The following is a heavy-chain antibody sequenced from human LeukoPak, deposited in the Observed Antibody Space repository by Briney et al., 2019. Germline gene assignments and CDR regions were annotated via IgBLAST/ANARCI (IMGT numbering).Heavy chain of an antibody. CDR2: ISSSRSTI. CDR1: GFTFSSYS. Sequence: GGSLRLSCAASGFTFSSYSMNWVRQAPGKGLEWVSYISSSRSTIYYADSVKGRFTISRDNAKNSLYLQMNSLRAEDTAVYYCARDHAYRTDYWGQGTLVTVSS. CDR3: ARDHAYRTDY. V-gene: IGHV3-48*01. D-gene: IGHD2-2*01. J-gene: IGHJ4*02.